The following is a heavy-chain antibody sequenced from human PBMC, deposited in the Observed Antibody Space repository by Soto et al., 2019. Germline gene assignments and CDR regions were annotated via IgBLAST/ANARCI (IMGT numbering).Heavy chain of an antibody. J-gene: IGHJ6*02. CDR2: TYYRSRWYN. Sequence: TLSLTCAISGDTVSSDSGAWNWLRQSPSRGLEWLGRTYYRSRWYNDYATFVKSRIIIKPDTSKNQFSLQLSSVTTEDTAEYSCVRASYYYDDSGYYHTNPYYYHGMDVWGQGTTVTVSS. V-gene: IGHV6-1*01. CDR1: GDTVSSDSGA. D-gene: IGHD3-22*01. CDR3: VRASYYYDDSGYYHTNPYYYHGMDV.